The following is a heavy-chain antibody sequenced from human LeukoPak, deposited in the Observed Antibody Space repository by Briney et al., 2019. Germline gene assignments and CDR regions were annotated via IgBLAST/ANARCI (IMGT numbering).Heavy chain of an antibody. CDR3: ARDRINMMVLVHDSGLDL. CDR2: LSYDGSDR. J-gene: IGHJ5*02. Sequence: GGSLRLSCAASGFTLREYGIHWVPQGPGKGLEGVAVLSYDGSDRYYADSVNGRFTISRDISSDTVALQMNSLRVDDTAVYFCARDRINMMVLVHDSGLDLWGQGTLVTVAS. CDR1: GFTLREYG. D-gene: IGHD3-22*01. V-gene: IGHV3-30*01.